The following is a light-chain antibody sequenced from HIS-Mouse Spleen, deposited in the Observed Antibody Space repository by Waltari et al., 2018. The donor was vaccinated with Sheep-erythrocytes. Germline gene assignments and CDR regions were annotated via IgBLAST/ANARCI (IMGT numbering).Light chain of an antibody. V-gene: IGLV1-44*01. J-gene: IGLJ1*01. CDR3: CSYAGSYTYV. CDR1: SANIGSNP. CDR2: SNN. Sequence: GQRVTISCSGSSANIGSNPVNWYHQLPGTAPKLLMYSNNQRPSGVPDRFSGSKSGNTSSLTISGLQAEDEADYYCCSYAGSYTYVFGTGTKVTVL.